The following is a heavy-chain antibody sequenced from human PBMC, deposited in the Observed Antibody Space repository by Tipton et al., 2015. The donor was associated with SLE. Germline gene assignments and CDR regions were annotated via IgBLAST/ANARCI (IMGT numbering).Heavy chain of an antibody. V-gene: IGHV4-34*01. CDR1: GGSFSGYY. Sequence: LRLSCAVYGGSFSGYYWSWIRQPPGKGLEWIGEINHSGSTNYNPSLKSRVTISVDTSKNQFSLKLSSVTAADTAVYYCARGIAIFGVVPYYFDYWGQGTLVTVSS. J-gene: IGHJ4*02. CDR2: INHSGST. D-gene: IGHD3-3*01. CDR3: ARGIAIFGVVPYYFDY.